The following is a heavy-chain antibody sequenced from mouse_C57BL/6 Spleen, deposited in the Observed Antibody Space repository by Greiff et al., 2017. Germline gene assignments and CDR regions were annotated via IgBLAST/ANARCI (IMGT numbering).Heavy chain of an antibody. CDR3: ARPDYYGSSLYAMDY. D-gene: IGHD1-1*01. CDR1: GYTFTDYY. CDR2: IYPGSGNT. V-gene: IGHV1-76*01. J-gene: IGHJ4*01. Sequence: VQLQQSGAELVRPGASVKLSCKASGYTFTDYYINWVKQRPGQGLEWIARIYPGSGNTYYNEKFKGKATLTAEKSSSTAYMQLSSLTSEDSAVYFCARPDYYGSSLYAMDYWGQGTSVTVSS.